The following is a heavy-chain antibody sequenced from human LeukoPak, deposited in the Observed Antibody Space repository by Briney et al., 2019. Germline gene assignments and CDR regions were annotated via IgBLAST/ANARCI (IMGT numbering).Heavy chain of an antibody. CDR2: IYYSGST. D-gene: IGHD6-13*01. CDR1: GGSISSSSYY. Sequence: SETLSLTCTVSGGSISSSSYYWGWIRQPPGKGLEWIGSIYYSGSTYYNPSLKSRVTISVDRSKNQFSLKLSSVTAADTAVYYCARDHIAAAGTLDYWGQGTLVTVSS. CDR3: ARDHIAAAGTLDY. J-gene: IGHJ4*02. V-gene: IGHV4-39*07.